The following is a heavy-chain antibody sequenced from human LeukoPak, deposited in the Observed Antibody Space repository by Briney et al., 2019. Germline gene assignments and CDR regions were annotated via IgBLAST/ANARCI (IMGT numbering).Heavy chain of an antibody. V-gene: IGHV3-30*18. CDR3: AKDMRPYSGDRSFLFDQ. CDR2: ISYDGSYK. D-gene: IGHD1-26*01. CDR1: GFSFSYYG. J-gene: IGHJ4*02. Sequence: GGSLRLSCAASGFSFSYYGIHWVRQAPGKGLEGVALISYDGSYKYFADSVKGRFSISRDNSQNTLYLQMNSLRAEDTAIYYCAKDMRPYSGDRSFLFDQWGQGTLVIVSS.